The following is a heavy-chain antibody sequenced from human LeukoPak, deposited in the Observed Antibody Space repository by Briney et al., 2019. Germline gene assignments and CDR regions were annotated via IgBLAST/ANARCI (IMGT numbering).Heavy chain of an antibody. CDR3: ARDQSLVAYSSTWFDY. CDR1: GYTFTTYG. CDR2: ISAYNGNT. J-gene: IGHJ4*02. Sequence: ASVKVSCKASGYTFTTYGINWMRQAPGQGLEWMGWISAYNGNTDYAQNLQGRVTMTTDTLTSTAYMELRSLRSDDTAVYYCARDQSLVAYSSTWFDYWGQGTPVTVSS. V-gene: IGHV1-18*01. D-gene: IGHD6-13*01.